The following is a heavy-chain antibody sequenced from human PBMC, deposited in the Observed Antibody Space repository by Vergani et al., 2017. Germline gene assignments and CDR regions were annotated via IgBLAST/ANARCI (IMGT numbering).Heavy chain of an antibody. CDR1: GYTFTSYA. V-gene: IGHV7-4-1*01. D-gene: IGHD6-6*01. J-gene: IGHJ6*02. CDR2: INTNTGNP. Sequence: QVQLVQSGSELKKPGASVKVSCKASGYTFTSYAMNWVRQAPGQGLEWMGWINTNTGNPTYAQCFTGRFVFSLDTSVSTAYLQICSLKAEDTAVYYCARDRESSSSTPPYYYYYYGMDVWGQGTTVTVSS. CDR3: ARDRESSSSTPPYYYYYYGMDV.